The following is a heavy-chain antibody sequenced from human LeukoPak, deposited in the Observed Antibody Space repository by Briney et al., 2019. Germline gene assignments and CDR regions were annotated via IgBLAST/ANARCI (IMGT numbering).Heavy chain of an antibody. CDR2: FFSSGNT. Sequence: SETLSLTCTVSGGSFTSFYWSWIRQPAGKGLEWIGRFFSSGNTNYNPSLKSRVTISVDTSKNQFSLKLSSVTAADTAVYYCARDLKYGSGYPDAFDIWGQGTMVTVSS. J-gene: IGHJ3*02. CDR3: ARDLKYGSGYPDAFDI. CDR1: GGSFTSFY. V-gene: IGHV4-4*07. D-gene: IGHD3-22*01.